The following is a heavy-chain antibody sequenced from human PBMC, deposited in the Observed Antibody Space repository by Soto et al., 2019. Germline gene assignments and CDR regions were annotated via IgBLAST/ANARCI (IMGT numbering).Heavy chain of an antibody. D-gene: IGHD4-17*01. J-gene: IGHJ6*02. Sequence: SETLSLTCAVYGGSFSGYYWSWIRQPPGKGLEWIGEINHSGSTNYNPSLKSRVTISVDTSKNQFSLKLSSVTAADTAVYYCARGFAVTTKGGNYYYYGMDVWGQGTTVTVSS. V-gene: IGHV4-34*01. CDR1: GGSFSGYY. CDR2: INHSGST. CDR3: ARGFAVTTKGGNYYYYGMDV.